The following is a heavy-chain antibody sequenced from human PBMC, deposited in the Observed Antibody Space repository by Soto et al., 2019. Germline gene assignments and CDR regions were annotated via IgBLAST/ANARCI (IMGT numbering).Heavy chain of an antibody. D-gene: IGHD2-15*01. Sequence: SETLSLSCAVSGGSFKRYSRSPIRQSPGKGLEWIGEINHSGSTNYNPSLKSRVTISVDTSKNQFSLKLSSVTAADTAVYYCARGRRNCSGGSCYSVLDYWGQGTLVTVS. CDR2: INHSGST. V-gene: IGHV4-34*01. J-gene: IGHJ4*02. CDR3: ARGRRNCSGGSCYSVLDY. CDR1: GGSFKRYS.